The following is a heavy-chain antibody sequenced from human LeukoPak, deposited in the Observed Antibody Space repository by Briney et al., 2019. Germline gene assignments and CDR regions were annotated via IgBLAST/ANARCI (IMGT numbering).Heavy chain of an antibody. CDR1: GFTFSSYA. CDR2: IGGSGGST. V-gene: IGHV3-23*01. CDR3: AKGSRRAAHYGMDV. J-gene: IGHJ6*02. Sequence: GGSLRLSCAASGFTFSSYAMSWVRQAPGKGLEWVSAIGGSGGSTYYADSVKGRFTISRGNSKNTLYLQMNSLRAEDTAVYYCAKGSRRAAHYGMDVWGQGTTVTVSS. D-gene: IGHD2-2*01.